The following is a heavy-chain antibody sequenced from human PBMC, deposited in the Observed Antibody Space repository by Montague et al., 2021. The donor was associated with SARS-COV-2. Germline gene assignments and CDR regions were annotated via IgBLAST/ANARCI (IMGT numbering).Heavy chain of an antibody. V-gene: IGHV4-59*01. Sequence: SETLSLTCTVSGGSISSYYWSWIRQPPGKGLEWIGYIYYSGSTNYNPSLKIRVTISVDTSKNQFSLKLSSVTAADTAVYYCARGVSYYDFWSGYDYGMDVWGQGTTVTVSS. J-gene: IGHJ6*02. CDR2: IYYSGST. CDR1: GGSISSYY. D-gene: IGHD3-3*01. CDR3: ARGVSYYDFWSGYDYGMDV.